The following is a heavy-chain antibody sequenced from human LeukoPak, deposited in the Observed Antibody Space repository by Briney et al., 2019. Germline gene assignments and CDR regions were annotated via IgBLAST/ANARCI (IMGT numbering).Heavy chain of an antibody. Sequence: SQTLSLTCTVSGGSISSGDYYWSWIRQPPGKGLEWIGYIYYIGNTFYNPSLKSRVTISVDTSQNQFSLKLSSVTAADTAVYYCARGGIVPAAIGGDYWGQGTLVTVSS. V-gene: IGHV4-30-4*01. CDR1: GGSISSGDYY. CDR3: ARGGIVPAAIGGDY. J-gene: IGHJ4*02. D-gene: IGHD2-2*02. CDR2: IYYIGNT.